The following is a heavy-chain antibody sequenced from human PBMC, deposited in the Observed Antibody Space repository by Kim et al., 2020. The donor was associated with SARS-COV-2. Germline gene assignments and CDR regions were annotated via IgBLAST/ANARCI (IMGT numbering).Heavy chain of an antibody. J-gene: IGHJ6*02. CDR3: ARDNIAVAGKNYYYYGMDV. V-gene: IGHV3-21*01. D-gene: IGHD6-19*01. CDR1: GFTFSSYS. Sequence: GGSLRLSCAASGFTFSSYSMNWVRQAPGKGLEWVSSISSSSSYIYYADSVKGRFTISRDNAKNSLYLQMNSLRAEDTAVYYCARDNIAVAGKNYYYYGMDVWGQGTTVTVSS. CDR2: ISSSSSYI.